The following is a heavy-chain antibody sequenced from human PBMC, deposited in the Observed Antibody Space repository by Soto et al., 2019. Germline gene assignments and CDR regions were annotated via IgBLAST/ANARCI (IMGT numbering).Heavy chain of an antibody. Sequence: GESLKISCKGSGYSFTSYWIGRVRQMPGKGLEWMGIIYPGDSDTRYSPSFQGQVTISADKSISTAYLQWSSLKASDTAMYYCARLSNYDFWSGTEISYYYMDVWGKGTTVTVSS. CDR3: ARLSNYDFWSGTEISYYYMDV. CDR2: IYPGDSDT. V-gene: IGHV5-51*01. D-gene: IGHD3-3*01. J-gene: IGHJ6*03. CDR1: GYSFTSYW.